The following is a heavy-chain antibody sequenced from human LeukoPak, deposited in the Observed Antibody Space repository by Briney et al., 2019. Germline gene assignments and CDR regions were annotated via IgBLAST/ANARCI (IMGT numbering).Heavy chain of an antibody. CDR3: ARDRVGWGFFDY. J-gene: IGHJ4*02. Sequence: SETLSLTCTVSGDSFSSYYWNWIRQPPGKGLEWIGYIYYTGTTNYNPSLKSRVTISVDTSKKQFSLKLTSVTAADTAVYYCARDRVGWGFFDYWGQGTLVTVSS. CDR2: IYYTGTT. CDR1: GDSFSSYY. V-gene: IGHV4-59*01. D-gene: IGHD7-27*01.